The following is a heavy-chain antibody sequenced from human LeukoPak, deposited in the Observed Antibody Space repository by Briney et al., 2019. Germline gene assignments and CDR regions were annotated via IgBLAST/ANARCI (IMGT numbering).Heavy chain of an antibody. CDR1: GFTFTSYG. J-gene: IGHJ4*02. CDR3: ARDAWDYGSGSSGPQIDY. V-gene: IGHV1-18*01. D-gene: IGHD3-10*01. CDR2: VSAYNGNT. Sequence: ASVKVSCKASGFTFTSYGFSWVRQAPGEGLEWMGWVSAYNGNTNYAQKLQGRVAMTTDTPTSTAYMELRSLRSDDTAVYYCARDAWDYGSGSSGPQIDYWGQGTRVIVSS.